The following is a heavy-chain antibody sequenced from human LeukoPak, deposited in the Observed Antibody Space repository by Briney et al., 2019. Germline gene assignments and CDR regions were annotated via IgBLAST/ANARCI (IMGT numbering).Heavy chain of an antibody. CDR3: SRHGTAVISLLGAFDI. CDR1: GDYISSGTYY. CDR2: IYYSGNT. D-gene: IGHD4-17*01. Sequence: SETLSLTCTVSGDYISSGTYYWAWIRQPPGKGLEWIGTIYYSGNTFYSPSLKSRVTISVDTSKNQFSLKLTSVTAADTAVYYCSRHGTAVISLLGAFDIWGQGTMVTFSS. J-gene: IGHJ3*02. V-gene: IGHV4-39*01.